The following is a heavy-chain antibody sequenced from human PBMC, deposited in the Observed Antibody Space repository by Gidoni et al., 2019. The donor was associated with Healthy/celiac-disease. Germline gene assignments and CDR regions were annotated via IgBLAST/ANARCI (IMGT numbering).Heavy chain of an antibody. D-gene: IGHD2-15*01. CDR2: ISSSSSTI. V-gene: IGHV3-48*01. CDR1: GFPFSSYG. Sequence: EVQLVESGGGLVQPGGSLRLSCAPPGFPFSSYGMNWVRQAPGKGLEWVSYISSSSSTIYYADSVKGRFTISRDNAKNSLYLQMNSLRAEDTAVYYCARDSVNCSGGSCYSPNFDYWGQGTLVTVSS. CDR3: ARDSVNCSGGSCYSPNFDY. J-gene: IGHJ4*02.